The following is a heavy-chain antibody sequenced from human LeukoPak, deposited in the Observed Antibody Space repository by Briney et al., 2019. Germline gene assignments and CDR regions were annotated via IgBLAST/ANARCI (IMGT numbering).Heavy chain of an antibody. D-gene: IGHD5/OR15-5a*01. CDR2: ISGSGDST. Sequence: GGSLRLSCAASGFTVNNYAMNWVRQAPGKGLEWVSIISGSGDSTYYANSVKGRFTISRDNSKNTLYLQMSSLSAEDTAVYYCAKGVYSVFPDSRVLDYWGQGTLVTVSS. V-gene: IGHV3-23*01. CDR3: AKGVYSVFPDSRVLDY. CDR1: GFTVNNYA. J-gene: IGHJ4*02.